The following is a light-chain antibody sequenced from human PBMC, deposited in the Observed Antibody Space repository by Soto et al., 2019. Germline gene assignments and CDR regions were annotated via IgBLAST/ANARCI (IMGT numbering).Light chain of an antibody. J-gene: IGLJ1*01. CDR2: DVS. V-gene: IGLV2-14*03. CDR1: SSDVGGYNY. Sequence: QSVLTQPASVSGSPGQSITISCTGTSSDVGGYNYVSWYQHHPGKVPKLMIYDVSNRPSGVSNRFSGSKSDNTASLTISGLQADDEADYYCSSFTISSTPFDVFGTGTKLTVL. CDR3: SSFTISSTPFDV.